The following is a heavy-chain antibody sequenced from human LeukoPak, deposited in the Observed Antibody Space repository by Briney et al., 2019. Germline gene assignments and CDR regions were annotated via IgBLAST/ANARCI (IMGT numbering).Heavy chain of an antibody. CDR2: IYYSGST. CDR3: ARLTGDSSCTTNPYFDY. J-gene: IGHJ4*02. Sequence: SETLSLTCTVSGGSISSSSYYWGWIRQPAGKGLEWIGSIYYSGSTYYNPSLKSRVTISVDTSKNQFSLKLSSVTAADTAVYYCARLTGDSSCTTNPYFDYWGQGTLVTVSS. D-gene: IGHD3-22*01. CDR1: GGSISSSSYY. V-gene: IGHV4-39*01.